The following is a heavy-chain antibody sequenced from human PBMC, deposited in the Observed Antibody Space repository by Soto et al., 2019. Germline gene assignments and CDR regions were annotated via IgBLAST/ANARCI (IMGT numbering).Heavy chain of an antibody. CDR2: IYRDGST. CDR1: GFTVSISY. D-gene: IGHD6-19*01. V-gene: IGHV3-53*01. J-gene: IGHJ4*02. Sequence: EVQLVESGGGLIQPGESLRLSCAASGFTVSISYMSWVRQAPGKGLEWVSTIYRDGSTYYADSVEGRFNISRDNSKNTLYLQMTSLRAEDTAPYYWARGKGIGWYESSDYWGQGTLVTVSS. CDR3: ARGKGIGWYESSDY.